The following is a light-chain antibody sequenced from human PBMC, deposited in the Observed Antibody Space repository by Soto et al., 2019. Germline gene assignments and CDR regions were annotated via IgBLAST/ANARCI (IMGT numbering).Light chain of an antibody. Sequence: DIQLTQSPSFLSASVGDRVTITCRASQGISSDLAWYQQKPGKAPKLLIFAASTLQSGVPSRFSGSGSGTEFTFTISSLQPEDFATYWCQQFHTYPRTLGQGTKVDIK. J-gene: IGKJ1*01. CDR2: AAS. CDR3: QQFHTYPRT. CDR1: QGISSD. V-gene: IGKV1-9*01.